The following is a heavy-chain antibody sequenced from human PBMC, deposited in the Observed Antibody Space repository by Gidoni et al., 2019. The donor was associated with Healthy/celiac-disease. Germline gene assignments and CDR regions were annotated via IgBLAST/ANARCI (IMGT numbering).Heavy chain of an antibody. CDR3: ARAWGSGPPPAYYYYYMNV. Sequence: QVQLQESGPGLVKPSETLSLTCTASGGSISSYYWSWIRQPPGKGLEWIGYIYYSGSTNYNPSLRSRVTISVDTSKNQFSLKLSSVTAADTAVYYGARAWGSGPPPAYYYYYMNVWGKGTTVTVSS. D-gene: IGHD3-16*01. J-gene: IGHJ6*03. V-gene: IGHV4-59*01. CDR2: IYYSGST. CDR1: GGSISSYY.